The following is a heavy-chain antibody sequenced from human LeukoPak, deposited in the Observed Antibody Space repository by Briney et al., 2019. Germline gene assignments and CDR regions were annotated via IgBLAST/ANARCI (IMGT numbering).Heavy chain of an antibody. CDR3: AGTTDYSSFLAY. CDR1: GDSVSSNSAV. J-gene: IGHJ4*02. Sequence: SQALSLTCAISGDSVSSNSAVWNWIRQSPSRGLEWLGRTYYRSKWHNEYAESVKSRISINSDTSKNQFSLQLNSVTPEDTAEYYCAGTTDYSSFLAYWGQGTLVTVSS. CDR2: TYYRSKWHN. D-gene: IGHD4-11*01. V-gene: IGHV6-1*01.